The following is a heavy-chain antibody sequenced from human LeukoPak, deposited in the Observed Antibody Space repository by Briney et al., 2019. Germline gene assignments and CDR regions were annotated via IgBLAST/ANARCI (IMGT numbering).Heavy chain of an antibody. J-gene: IGHJ6*02. V-gene: IGHV4-31*03. CDR2: IYYSGST. Sequence: SETLSLTCTVSGRSIASGGYYWSWIRQHPGKGLEWFGYIYYSGSTYYNPSLKSRVTISVDTSKNQFSLNLSSVTAADTAVYFCARVRSGWLSDYYYGMDVWGQGTTVTVSS. CDR1: GRSIASGGYY. D-gene: IGHD6-19*01. CDR3: ARVRSGWLSDYYYGMDV.